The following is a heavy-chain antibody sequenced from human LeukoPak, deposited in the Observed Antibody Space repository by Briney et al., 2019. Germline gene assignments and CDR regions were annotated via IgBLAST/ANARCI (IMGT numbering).Heavy chain of an antibody. J-gene: IGHJ4*02. CDR1: GFTFSSYT. CDR3: ARRAGAYSHPYDY. D-gene: IGHD4/OR15-4a*01. V-gene: IGHV3-48*01. Sequence: GGSLRLSCAASGFTFSSYTMNWVRQAPGKGLEWVSYISSSSSTIYYADSVKGRFTISRDNAKNSLYLQMNSLRAEDTAVYYCARRAGAYSHPYDYWGQGTLVTVSS. CDR2: ISSSSSTI.